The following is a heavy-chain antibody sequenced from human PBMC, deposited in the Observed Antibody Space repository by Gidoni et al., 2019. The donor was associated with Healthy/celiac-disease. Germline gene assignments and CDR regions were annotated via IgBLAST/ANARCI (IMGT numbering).Heavy chain of an antibody. Sequence: QVTLKESGPVLVKPTETLTLTCTVSGFSLSNARMGVSWIRQPPGKALEWLAHIFSNDEKSDSTSLKSRLTSSKDTSKSQVVLTMTNMDPVDTATYYCARLIAAAGIVYYYGMDVWGQGTTVTVSS. CDR2: IFSNDEK. D-gene: IGHD6-13*01. J-gene: IGHJ6*02. V-gene: IGHV2-26*01. CDR3: ARLIAAAGIVYYYGMDV. CDR1: GFSLSNARMG.